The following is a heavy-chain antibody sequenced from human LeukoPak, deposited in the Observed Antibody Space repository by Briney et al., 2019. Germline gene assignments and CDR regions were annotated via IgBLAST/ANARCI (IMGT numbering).Heavy chain of an antibody. D-gene: IGHD3-16*01. Sequence: SETLSLTCTVSGGSISSSNWRTWVRQPPGEGLEWIGEILHTGSTTYNPSLKSRVTMSVDKYKNQFSLELTSVTAADTAVYFCAKDLGGISSFFEPSWGQGTLVTVSS. CDR2: ILHTGST. CDR1: GGSISSSNW. J-gene: IGHJ5*02. CDR3: AKDLGGISSFFEPS. V-gene: IGHV4-4*02.